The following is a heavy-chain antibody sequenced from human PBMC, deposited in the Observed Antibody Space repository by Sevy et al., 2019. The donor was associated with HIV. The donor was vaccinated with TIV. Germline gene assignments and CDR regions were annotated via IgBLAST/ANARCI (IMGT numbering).Heavy chain of an antibody. V-gene: IGHV1-58*02. Sequence: ASVKVSCKASGFTFTSSAMQWVRQARGQRLEWIGWIVVGSGNTNYAQKFQERVTITRDMSTSTAYMELSSLRSEDTAVYYCAAADTYYYGSGSDYGMDDWGQGTTVTVSS. CDR3: AAADTYYYGSGSDYGMDD. J-gene: IGHJ6*02. D-gene: IGHD3-10*01. CDR2: IVVGSGNT. CDR1: GFTFTSSA.